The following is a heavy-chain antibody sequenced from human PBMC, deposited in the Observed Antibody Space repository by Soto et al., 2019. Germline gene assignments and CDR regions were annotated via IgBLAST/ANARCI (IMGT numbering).Heavy chain of an antibody. CDR3: AGAWGYSSGEVWLY. D-gene: IGHD6-19*01. Sequence: ASXKVSCKASVYTFTSYDSNWVRQATGQGLEWMGWMNPNSGNTGYAQKFQGRVTMTRNTSISTAYMELSSLRSEDTAVYYCAGAWGYSSGEVWLYWGQGTLVTVSS. CDR2: MNPNSGNT. J-gene: IGHJ4*02. V-gene: IGHV1-8*01. CDR1: VYTFTSYD.